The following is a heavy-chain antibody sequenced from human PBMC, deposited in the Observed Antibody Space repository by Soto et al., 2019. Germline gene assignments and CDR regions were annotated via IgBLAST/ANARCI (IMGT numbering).Heavy chain of an antibody. J-gene: IGHJ5*02. CDR1: GGSFSGYY. D-gene: IGHD3-3*01. V-gene: IGHV4-34*01. CDR3: ARGRLDFWSGYYINWFDP. Sequence: SETLSLTCAVYGGSFSGYYWSWIRQPPGKGLEWIGEINHSGSTNYNPSLKSRVTISVDTSKNQFSLKLSSVTAADTAVYYCARGRLDFWSGYYINWFDPWGQGTLVTVSS. CDR2: INHSGST.